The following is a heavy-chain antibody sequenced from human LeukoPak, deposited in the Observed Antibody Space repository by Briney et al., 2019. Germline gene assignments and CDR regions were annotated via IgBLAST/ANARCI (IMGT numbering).Heavy chain of an antibody. Sequence: GESLKISCKGSGYTFSSYWIGWARQMPGKGLEWMGIIYPGDSDTRYSPSLQGQVTISVDTSIGTAYLQWSSLKASDTAIYYCAGQNDFRLDYWGQGTLVSGAS. CDR3: AGQNDFRLDY. J-gene: IGHJ4*02. CDR2: IYPGDSDT. D-gene: IGHD3-3*01. CDR1: GYTFSSYW. V-gene: IGHV5-51*01.